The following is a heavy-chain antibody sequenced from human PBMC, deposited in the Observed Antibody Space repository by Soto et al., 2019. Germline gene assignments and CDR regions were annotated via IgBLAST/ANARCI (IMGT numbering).Heavy chain of an antibody. Sequence: GGSLRLSCAASGFTFSSYAMSWVRQAPGKGLEWVSAISGSGGSTYYADSVKGRFTISRDNSKNTLYLQMNSLRAEDTAVYYCAKDSGVGIVVVRPFDYWGQGTLVTVSS. V-gene: IGHV3-23*01. CDR3: AKDSGVGIVVVRPFDY. CDR1: GFTFSSYA. CDR2: ISGSGGST. D-gene: IGHD3-22*01. J-gene: IGHJ4*02.